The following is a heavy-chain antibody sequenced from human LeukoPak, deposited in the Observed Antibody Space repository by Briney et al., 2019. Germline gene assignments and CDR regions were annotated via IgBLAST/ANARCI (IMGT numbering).Heavy chain of an antibody. CDR3: ARIYSDTGGHFPFDY. D-gene: IGHD2-8*02. J-gene: IGHJ4*02. Sequence: SETLSLTCAVYGGSFSGYYWSWIRQPPGKGLEWTGEINHRGSTNYNPSLKSRVTISVDTSKNQFSLNLSSVTAADTAVYYCARIYSDTGGHFPFDYWGQGTLVTVSS. CDR1: GGSFSGYY. CDR2: INHRGST. V-gene: IGHV4-34*01.